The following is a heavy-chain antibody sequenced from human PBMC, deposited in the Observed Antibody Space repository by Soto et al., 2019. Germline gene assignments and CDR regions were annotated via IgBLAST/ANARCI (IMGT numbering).Heavy chain of an antibody. V-gene: IGHV4-34*01. CDR1: GGSFSGYY. J-gene: IGHJ4*02. CDR3: ARDKITGLFDY. D-gene: IGHD2-8*02. Sequence: QVQLQQWGAGLLKPSETLSLTCAVYGGSFSGYYWTRIRQPPGTGLQWIGEISRSGSTNYTPSLKSRVTISVDTSNHQFSLKLTSVTAADTAVYYCARDKITGLFDYWGQGTLVTVSS. CDR2: ISRSGST.